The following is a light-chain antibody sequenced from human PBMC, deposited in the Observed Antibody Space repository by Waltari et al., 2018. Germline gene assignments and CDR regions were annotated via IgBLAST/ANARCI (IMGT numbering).Light chain of an antibody. Sequence: DIQMTQSPSSLSASVGDRVTITCRASQSISSYLNWYQQKPGKAPKILIYAAYSLQSGVPSRFSGSGSGTDFTLTISSLQPEDFATYYCQQSYSTPCTFGQGTKLEIK. V-gene: IGKV1-39*01. CDR1: QSISSY. CDR3: QQSYSTPCT. CDR2: AAY. J-gene: IGKJ2*02.